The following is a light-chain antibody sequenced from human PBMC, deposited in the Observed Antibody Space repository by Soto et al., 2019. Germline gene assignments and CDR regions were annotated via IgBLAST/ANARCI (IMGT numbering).Light chain of an antibody. V-gene: IGKV3-11*01. CDR2: GAS. J-gene: IGKJ3*01. CDR1: QSVSTY. CDR3: HQRSNWPPFT. Sequence: EVVLTQCPATLSLSPGERATLSCRASQSVSTYLAWYQQKPGQPPRLLIYGASNRATGTPARFSGSGSGTDFTLTISSLEPEDFAVYYCHQRSNWPPFTFGPGTKVEIK.